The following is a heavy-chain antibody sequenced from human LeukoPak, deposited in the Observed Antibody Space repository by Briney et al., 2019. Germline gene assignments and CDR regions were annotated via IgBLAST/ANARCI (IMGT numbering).Heavy chain of an antibody. CDR3: AKEGTWGNWYFDL. V-gene: IGHV3-30*18. D-gene: IGHD3-16*01. CDR1: GFTFRNYG. Sequence: GGSLRLSCAASGFTFRNYGMHWVRQAPDKGLEWVAVISRDGLTKYYADSVKGRFTLHRDNSRNTLYLEMNSLRDEDTAVYYCAKEGTWGNWYFDLWGRGTLVIVTS. J-gene: IGHJ2*01. CDR2: ISRDGLTK.